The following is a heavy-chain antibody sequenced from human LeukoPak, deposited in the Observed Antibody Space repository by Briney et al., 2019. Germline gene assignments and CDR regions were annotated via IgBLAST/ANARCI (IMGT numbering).Heavy chain of an antibody. Sequence: GGSLRISCAASGFTFNNYAMCWVHQAPGEGLEWGSGICGSGGSTYYADSVRGRFTIYRDKYQNTLYLQMSSLRAEDTGVYYCAREILWYMDVWGKGTAVTISS. CDR3: AREILWYMDV. J-gene: IGHJ6*03. CDR1: GFTFNNYA. V-gene: IGHV3-23*01. D-gene: IGHD2-21*01. CDR2: ICGSGGST.